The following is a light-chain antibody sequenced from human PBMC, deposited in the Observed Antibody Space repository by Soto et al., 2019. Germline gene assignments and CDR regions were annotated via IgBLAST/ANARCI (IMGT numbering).Light chain of an antibody. CDR2: GAS. Sequence: EIVLTQPPCSLSLSPRERATLSCRASQSVSSSYLAWYQQKPGQAPRLLIYGASSRATGIPDRFSGSGSGTDFTLTISRLEPEDFAVYYCQQYGSSRTFGQGTKVDIK. CDR1: QSVSSSY. V-gene: IGKV3-20*01. CDR3: QQYGSSRT. J-gene: IGKJ1*01.